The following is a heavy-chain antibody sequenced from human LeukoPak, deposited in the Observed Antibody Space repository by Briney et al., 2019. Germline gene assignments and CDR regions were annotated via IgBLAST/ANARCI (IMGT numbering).Heavy chain of an antibody. Sequence: PSETLSLTCTVSGGSISSSSYYWGWIRQPPGKGLEWIGSIYYSGSTYYNPSLKSRVTTSVDTSKNQFSLKLSSVTAADTAVYYCARRRDYGDYFDYWGQGTLVTVSS. V-gene: IGHV4-39*01. CDR3: ARRRDYGDYFDY. CDR2: IYYSGST. CDR1: GGSISSSSYY. D-gene: IGHD4-17*01. J-gene: IGHJ4*02.